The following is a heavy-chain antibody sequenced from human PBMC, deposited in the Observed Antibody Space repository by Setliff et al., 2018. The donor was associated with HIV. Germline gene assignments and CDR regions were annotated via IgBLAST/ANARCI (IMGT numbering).Heavy chain of an antibody. CDR3: ARSWGSGSYPY. V-gene: IGHV4-59*12. J-gene: IGHJ4*02. Sequence: SETLSLTCTVSGGSISSYYWTWIRQPPGKGLEWIGYIYYSGSTNYNPSLRRRVTISVDTSKNQSSLKLTSVTAADTAVYYCARSWGSGSYPYWGQGTLVTVSS. D-gene: IGHD3-10*01. CDR2: IYYSGST. CDR1: GGSISSYY.